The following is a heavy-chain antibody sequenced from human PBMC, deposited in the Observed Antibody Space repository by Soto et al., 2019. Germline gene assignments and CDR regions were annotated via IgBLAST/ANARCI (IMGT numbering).Heavy chain of an antibody. CDR3: VGGQYYFDY. D-gene: IGHD3-10*01. J-gene: IGHJ4*02. CDR2: IPYDGSNK. CDR1: GFPFSSYG. Sequence: QVQLVGSGEGVVRLGRSLRLSGAASGFPFSSYGWHWVREPPGKGLEWVAVIPYDGSNKYYADPVKGRFTISRDNSASTLYLQMNSLRPEDTALYYCVGGQYYFDYRGQGTLVTVSP. V-gene: IGHV3-30*03.